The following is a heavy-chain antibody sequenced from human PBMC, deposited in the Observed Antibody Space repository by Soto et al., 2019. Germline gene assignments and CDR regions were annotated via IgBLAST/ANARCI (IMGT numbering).Heavy chain of an antibody. CDR1: GGTFSSYA. Sequence: ASVKVSCKASGGTFSSYAISWVRQAPGQGLEWMGGIIPIFGTANYAQKFQGRVTITADESTSTAYMELSSLRSEDTAVYYCARLKPPMVRGVIQDYWGQGTLVTVSS. CDR3: ARLKPPMVRGVIQDY. V-gene: IGHV1-69*13. CDR2: IIPIFGTA. J-gene: IGHJ4*02. D-gene: IGHD3-10*01.